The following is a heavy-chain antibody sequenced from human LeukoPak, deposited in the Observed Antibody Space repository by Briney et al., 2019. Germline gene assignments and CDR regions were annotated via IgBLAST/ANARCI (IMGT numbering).Heavy chain of an antibody. CDR2: INPNSGGT. CDR3: ARPPQQLVVLHAFDI. CDR1: GYTFTGYY. J-gene: IGHJ3*02. D-gene: IGHD6-6*01. V-gene: IGHV1-2*02. Sequence: ASVKVSCKASGYTFTGYYMHWVRQAPGQGLEWMGWINPNSGGTNYAQKFQGRVTMTRDTSISTAYMELSRLRSDDTAVYYCARPPQQLVVLHAFDIWGQGTMVTVSS.